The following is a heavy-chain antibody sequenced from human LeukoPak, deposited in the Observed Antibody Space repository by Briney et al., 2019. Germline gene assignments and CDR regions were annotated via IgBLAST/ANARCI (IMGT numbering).Heavy chain of an antibody. V-gene: IGHV4-61*08. D-gene: IGHD1-1*01. J-gene: IGHJ4*02. CDR3: ARGIRTGYGY. Sequence: SETLSLTCTVSGGSVTSGGCYWSWIRQPPGKGLEWIGYINYSGSTNYNPSLKRRVTISLDTSKNQFSLKVKYVTAADTAVYYCARGIRTGYGYWGQGTLVTVSS. CDR2: INYSGST. CDR1: GGSVTSGGCY.